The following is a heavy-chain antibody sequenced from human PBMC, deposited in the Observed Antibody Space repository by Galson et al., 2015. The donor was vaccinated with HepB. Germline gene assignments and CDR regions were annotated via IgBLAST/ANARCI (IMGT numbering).Heavy chain of an antibody. D-gene: IGHD3-10*01. Sequence: SGAEVKKPGESLRISCKGSGYSFTSYWISWVRQMPGKGLEWMGRIDPSDSYTNYSPSFQGHVTISADKSISTAYLQWSSLKASDTAMYYCARLGRGTNYYGSGNYYNNYFDYWGQGTLVTVSS. J-gene: IGHJ4*02. CDR1: GYSFTSYW. CDR2: IDPSDSYT. V-gene: IGHV5-10-1*01. CDR3: ARLGRGTNYYGSGNYYNNYFDY.